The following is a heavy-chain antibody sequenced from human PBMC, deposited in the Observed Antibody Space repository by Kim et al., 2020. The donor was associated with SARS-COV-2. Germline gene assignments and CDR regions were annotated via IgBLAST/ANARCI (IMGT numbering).Heavy chain of an antibody. CDR3: AKDPYYYGSGRKGWFDP. D-gene: IGHD3-10*01. V-gene: IGHV3-30*02. Sequence: VKGRFTISRDNSKNTLYLQMNSLRAEDTAVYYCAKDPYYYGSGRKGWFDPWGQGTLVTVSS. J-gene: IGHJ5*02.